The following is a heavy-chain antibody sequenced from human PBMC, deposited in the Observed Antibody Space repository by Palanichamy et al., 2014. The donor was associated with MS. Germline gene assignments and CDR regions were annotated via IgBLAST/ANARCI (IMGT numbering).Heavy chain of an antibody. CDR1: GYMFTSYG. D-gene: IGHD3-16*01. Sequence: QVQLVQSGAEVRSLGSVKVSCKTSGYMFTSYGISWVRQAPGQGLEWMAWISGDSGKTYYADHFQGRVTVTTDTSTKTAYMELRDLRSDDTAIYYCVRDEQKSCYAAVCYYFDSWGQGTLVTVSS. CDR2: ISGDSGKT. V-gene: IGHV1-18*01. CDR3: VRDEQKSCYAAVCYYFDS. J-gene: IGHJ4*02.